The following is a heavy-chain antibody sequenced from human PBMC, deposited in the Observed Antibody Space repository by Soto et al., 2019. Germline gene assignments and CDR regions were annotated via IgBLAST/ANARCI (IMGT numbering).Heavy chain of an antibody. Sequence: EVQLLESGGGLVQPGGSLRLSCAASGFTFSSYAMSWVRQAPGKGLEWVSAISGSGGSTYYADSVKGRFTISRDNSKNTLYLQMNSLRAEDTAVYYCEKDDGVFDWYNWYFDLWGRGTLVTVSS. CDR2: ISGSGGST. CDR1: GFTFSSYA. CDR3: EKDDGVFDWYNWYFDL. V-gene: IGHV3-23*01. J-gene: IGHJ2*01. D-gene: IGHD3-9*01.